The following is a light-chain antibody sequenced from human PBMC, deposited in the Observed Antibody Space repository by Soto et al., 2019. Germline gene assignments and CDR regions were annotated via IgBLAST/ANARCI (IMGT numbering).Light chain of an antibody. CDR1: QSISNS. J-gene: IGKJ3*01. CDR3: QQSYSTPFT. CDR2: AAS. Sequence: DIQMTQSPSSLSASVGDRVTITCRASQSISNSLNWYQQKPGKAPNLLIYAASSLQSGVPSRFSGSGSGTDFTLIISSLQPVDFATYYCQQSYSTPFTFGPGTKVDIK. V-gene: IGKV1-39*01.